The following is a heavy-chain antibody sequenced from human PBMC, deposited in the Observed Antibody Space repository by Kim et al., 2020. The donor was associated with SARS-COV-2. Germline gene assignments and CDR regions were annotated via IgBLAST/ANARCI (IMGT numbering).Heavy chain of an antibody. D-gene: IGHD1-26*01. CDR1: GYSFTSYW. Sequence: GESLKISCKGSGYSFTSYWIGWVRQMPGKGLEWMGIIYPGDSDTRYSPSFQGQVTISADKSISTAYLQWSSLKASDTAMYYCARTKGWELPHWYFDLWGRGTLVTVSS. J-gene: IGHJ2*01. V-gene: IGHV5-51*01. CDR3: ARTKGWELPHWYFDL. CDR2: IYPGDSDT.